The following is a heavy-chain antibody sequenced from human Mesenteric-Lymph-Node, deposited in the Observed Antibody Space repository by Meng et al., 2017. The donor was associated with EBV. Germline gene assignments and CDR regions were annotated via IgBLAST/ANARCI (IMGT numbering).Heavy chain of an antibody. Sequence: QEQLVQCGAEVKKPXASVKVSCKASGDTFTSYDLNGVRQAAGQGLEWMGWMSPNSENTGYAQKFQGRVIMTRDTSISTAYMELSSLTADDTAVYYCARGPPKWGFDFWGQGSLVTVSS. CDR1: GDTFTSYD. J-gene: IGHJ4*02. CDR3: ARGPPKWGFDF. V-gene: IGHV1-8*01. CDR2: MSPNSENT. D-gene: IGHD1-26*01.